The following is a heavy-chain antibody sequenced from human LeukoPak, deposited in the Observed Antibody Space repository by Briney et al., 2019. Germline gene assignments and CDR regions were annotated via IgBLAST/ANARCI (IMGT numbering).Heavy chain of an antibody. Sequence: GGSLRLSCAASGFTFDDYGMSWVRQVPGKGLEGVAGINWNGGSTGNADSVKGRFTISRDNAKNSLYLQMNSLRAEDTAVYYCARDSYYGSGSYEYMDGWGKGTTVTVSS. V-gene: IGHV3-20*04. CDR2: INWNGGST. CDR3: ARDSYYGSGSYEYMDG. J-gene: IGHJ6*03. CDR1: GFTFDDYG. D-gene: IGHD3-10*01.